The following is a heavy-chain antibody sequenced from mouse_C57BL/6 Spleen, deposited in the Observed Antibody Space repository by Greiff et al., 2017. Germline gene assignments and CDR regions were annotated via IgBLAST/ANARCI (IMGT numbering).Heavy chain of an antibody. V-gene: IGHV1-55*01. Sequence: QVQLQQPGAELVKPGASVKMSCKASGYTFTSYWITWVKQRPGQGLEWIGDIYPGSGSTNYNEKFKSKAPLTVDTSSSTAYMQLSSLTSEDSAVYYSARFSYYGSSYEGFDWGQGSLGTVSA. CDR1: GYTFTSYW. J-gene: IGHJ3*01. CDR3: ARFSYYGSSYEGFD. CDR2: IYPGSGST. D-gene: IGHD1-1*01.